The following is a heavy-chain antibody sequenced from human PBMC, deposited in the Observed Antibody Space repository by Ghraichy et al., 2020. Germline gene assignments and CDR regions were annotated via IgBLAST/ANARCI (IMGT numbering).Heavy chain of an antibody. Sequence: GGSLRLSCAASGITFNGYAMSWVRQAPGKGLEWVSAISGSAGSTYYADSVKGRFTISRDNSKNTLYLEMNSLRAEDTAIYYCAKVREGPSIAARPYFDYWGQGTLVTVSS. V-gene: IGHV3-23*01. J-gene: IGHJ4*02. D-gene: IGHD6-6*01. CDR2: ISGSAGST. CDR3: AKVREGPSIAARPYFDY. CDR1: GITFNGYA.